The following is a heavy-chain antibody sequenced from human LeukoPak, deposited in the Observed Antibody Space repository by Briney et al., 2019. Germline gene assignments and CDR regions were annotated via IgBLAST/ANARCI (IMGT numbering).Heavy chain of an antibody. Sequence: ASVKVSCKVSGYRLNELSMNRLRQAPGKGPEWMGGFDPEDAEIIYAQKFQGRVSMTEDTSTDTAYLEVSSLKSEDTAIYYCATVLTRDWDLRTFDYWGQGSLVTVSS. CDR3: ATVLTRDWDLRTFDY. J-gene: IGHJ4*02. CDR2: FDPEDAEI. CDR1: GYRLNELS. D-gene: IGHD1-26*01. V-gene: IGHV1-24*01.